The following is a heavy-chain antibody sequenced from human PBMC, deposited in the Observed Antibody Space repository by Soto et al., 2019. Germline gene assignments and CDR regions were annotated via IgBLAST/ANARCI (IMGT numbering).Heavy chain of an antibody. CDR1: GFTFSSYS. V-gene: IGHV3-48*01. J-gene: IGHJ5*02. CDR2: ISSSSSTI. D-gene: IGHD6-13*01. Sequence: EVQLVESGGGLVQPGGSLRLSCAASGFTFSSYSMNWVRQAPGKGLEWVSYISSSSSTIYYADSVKGRFTISRDNAKNSLYLQMSSLRAEDTAVYYCARHPERIAQIGWFAPWGQGPLVTVSS. CDR3: ARHPERIAQIGWFAP.